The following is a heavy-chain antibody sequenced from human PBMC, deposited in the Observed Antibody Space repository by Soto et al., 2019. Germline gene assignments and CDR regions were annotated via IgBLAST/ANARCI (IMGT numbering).Heavy chain of an antibody. Sequence: SETLSLTCAVSGGSISSSNWWSWVRQPPGKGLEWIGEIYHNGGTNYNPSLKSRVTISVDKSKNQFSLKLSSVTAADTAVYYCARDPPCSGGSCYLFDYWGQGTLVTVS. V-gene: IGHV4-4*02. CDR2: IYHNGGT. D-gene: IGHD2-15*01. J-gene: IGHJ4*02. CDR1: GGSISSSNW. CDR3: ARDPPCSGGSCYLFDY.